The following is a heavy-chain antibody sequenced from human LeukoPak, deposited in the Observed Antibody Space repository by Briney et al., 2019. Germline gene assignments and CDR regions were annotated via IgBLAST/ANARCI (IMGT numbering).Heavy chain of an antibody. CDR1: GFTVKTNY. V-gene: IGHV3-66*01. D-gene: IGHD2-15*01. J-gene: IGHJ4*02. CDR2: LSSGGTP. Sequence: GGSLRLSCAASGFTVKTNYITWVRQAPGKGLEWVSLLSSGGTPYYADSVNGRFIISRDNSKNTLILQINSLRAEDTAVYYCARDVCNGGACYPGYWGQGTLVTVSS. CDR3: ARDVCNGGACYPGY.